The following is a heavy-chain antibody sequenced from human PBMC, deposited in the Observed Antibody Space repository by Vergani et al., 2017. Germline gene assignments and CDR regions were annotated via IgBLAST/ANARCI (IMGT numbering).Heavy chain of an antibody. CDR2: ISWNSGSI. CDR3: ARVDYYGSGSYDAFDI. CDR1: GFTFDDYA. J-gene: IGHJ3*02. D-gene: IGHD3-10*01. Sequence: EVQLVESGGGLVQPGRSLRLSCAASGFTFDDYAMHWVRQAPGKGLEWVSGISWNSGSIGYADSVKGRFTISRDNAKNSLYLQMNSLRAEDTAVYYCARVDYYGSGSYDAFDIWGQGTMVTVSS. V-gene: IGHV3-9*01.